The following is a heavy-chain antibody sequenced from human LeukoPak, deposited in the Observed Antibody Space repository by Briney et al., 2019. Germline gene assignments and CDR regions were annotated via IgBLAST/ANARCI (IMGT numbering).Heavy chain of an antibody. V-gene: IGHV3-21*01. D-gene: IGHD6-13*01. Sequence: GGSLRLSCAASGFTFSSYSMNWVRRAPGKGLEWVSSISSSSSYIYYADSVKGRFTISRDNSKNTLYLQMNSLRAEDTAVYYCARGMALDYWGQGTLVTVSS. CDR2: ISSSSSYI. CDR3: ARGMALDY. CDR1: GFTFSSYS. J-gene: IGHJ4*02.